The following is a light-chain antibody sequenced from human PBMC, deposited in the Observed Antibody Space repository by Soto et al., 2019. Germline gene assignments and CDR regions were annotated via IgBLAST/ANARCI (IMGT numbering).Light chain of an antibody. CDR2: GAS. CDR1: QSISIN. V-gene: IGKV3-20*01. CDR3: QQYGSSPRT. J-gene: IGKJ1*01. Sequence: EIVLTPSPGTLSVSPGYRFTIYCRASQSISINLAWYQHKPGQAPRLLIHGASTRATGIPARISGSGSGTEFTLTISRLEPEDFAVYYCQQYGSSPRTFGQGTKVDI.